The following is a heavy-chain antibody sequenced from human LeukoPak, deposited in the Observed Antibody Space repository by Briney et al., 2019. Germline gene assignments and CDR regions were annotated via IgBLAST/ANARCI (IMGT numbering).Heavy chain of an antibody. CDR3: AKDKGPTYYHDSSWVY. D-gene: IGHD3-22*01. CDR1: GFTFSSYW. Sequence: GGSLRLSCAASGFTFSSYWMSWVRQAPGKGLEWVANIKQDGSEKYYVDSVKGRFTISRDNAKNSLYLQMNSLRAEDTALYYCAKDKGPTYYHDSSWVYWGQGTLVTVSS. J-gene: IGHJ4*02. V-gene: IGHV3-7*03. CDR2: IKQDGSEK.